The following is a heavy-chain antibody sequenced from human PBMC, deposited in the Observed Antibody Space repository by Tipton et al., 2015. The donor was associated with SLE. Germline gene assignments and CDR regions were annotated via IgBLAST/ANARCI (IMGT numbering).Heavy chain of an antibody. CDR2: ITSSSSCI. Sequence: SLRLSCAASGFTFSSYTMNWVRQAPGQGLEWVSSITSSSSCIYYADSVKGRFTLSRDNAKNSLYLQMNSLRAEDTAVYYCARSWGSTSCNDYWGQGTLVTVSS. J-gene: IGHJ4*02. CDR1: GFTFSSYT. D-gene: IGHD2-2*01. V-gene: IGHV3-21*03. CDR3: ARSWGSTSCNDY.